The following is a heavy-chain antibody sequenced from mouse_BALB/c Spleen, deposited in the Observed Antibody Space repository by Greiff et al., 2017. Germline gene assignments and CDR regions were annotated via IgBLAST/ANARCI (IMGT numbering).Heavy chain of an antibody. CDR3: ARRNYRYDYYAMDY. CDR1: GYTFTDYN. V-gene: IGHV1-18*01. J-gene: IGHJ4*01. Sequence: EVQLQQSGPELVKPGASVKIPCKASGYTFTDYNMDWVKQSHGKSLEWIGDINPNNGGTIYNQKFKGKATLTVDKSSSTAYMELRSLTSEDTAVYYCARRNYRYDYYAMDYWGQGTSVTVSS. D-gene: IGHD2-14*01. CDR2: INPNNGGT.